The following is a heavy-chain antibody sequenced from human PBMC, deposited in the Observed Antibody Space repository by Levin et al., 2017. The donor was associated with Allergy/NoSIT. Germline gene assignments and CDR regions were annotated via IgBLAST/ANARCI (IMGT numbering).Heavy chain of an antibody. D-gene: IGHD2-8*02. V-gene: IGHV1-2*02. Sequence: ASVKVSCKASGYSFSDYYIHWVRQAPGQGLEWMGRINPNSGGTNYAQTFQGRVIMTRDTSTCSAYMELSRLTSDDTAVYYCARDKSYRDTGGSYDSWGQGTLVTVSS. CDR3: ARDKSYRDTGGSYDS. CDR2: INPNSGGT. J-gene: IGHJ5*01. CDR1: GYSFSDYY.